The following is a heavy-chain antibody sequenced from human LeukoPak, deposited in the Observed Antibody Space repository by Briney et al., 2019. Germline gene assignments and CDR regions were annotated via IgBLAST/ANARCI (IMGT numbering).Heavy chain of an antibody. J-gene: IGHJ4*02. CDR3: ARARGKWHLLPLDY. CDR1: RFPFSSFA. V-gene: IGHV3-30*04. CDR2: ISHDGSTN. D-gene: IGHD5-12*01. Sequence: GGSLRLSCAASRFPFSSFAFHWVRQAPGKGVEWVAVISHDGSTNHYADSVKGRFTISRDNSNNSLYLQMTSLSAEDTAVYYCARARGKWHLLPLDYWGQGALVTVSS.